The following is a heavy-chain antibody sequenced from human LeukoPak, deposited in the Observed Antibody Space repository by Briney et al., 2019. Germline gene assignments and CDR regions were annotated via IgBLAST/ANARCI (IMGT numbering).Heavy chain of an antibody. CDR3: ARRHDGEFDY. CDR2: LYYSGST. D-gene: IGHD3-10*01. V-gene: IGHV4-39*01. CDR1: GGSISSSSYH. J-gene: IGHJ4*02. Sequence: PSETLSLTCTVSGGSISSSSYHWGWIRLPPGKGLEWIGNLYYSGSTYYNPSLKSRVTISVDRSKNQFSLRLNSVTAADTAVYYCARRHDGEFDYWGQGTLVTVSS.